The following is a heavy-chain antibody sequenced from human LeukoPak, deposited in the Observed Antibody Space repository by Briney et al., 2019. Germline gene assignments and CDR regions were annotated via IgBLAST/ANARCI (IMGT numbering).Heavy chain of an antibody. CDR3: ASRSSTVAKFPFHY. V-gene: IGHV1-2*02. J-gene: IGHJ4*02. Sequence: ASVTVSCRTSGGTFSSYDITGVRQTPGQGLEGMGWINPKKCRTNYARGFQGRVTMTRDTSISTAYMELTGLTSDDTAVYCCASRSSTVAKFPFHYWGQGTLVTVSS. D-gene: IGHD4-17*01. CDR2: INPKKCRT. CDR1: GGTFSSYD.